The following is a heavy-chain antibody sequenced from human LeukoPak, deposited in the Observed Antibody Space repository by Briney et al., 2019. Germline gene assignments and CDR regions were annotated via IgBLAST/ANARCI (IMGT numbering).Heavy chain of an antibody. J-gene: IGHJ4*02. CDR3: ARDDSVAGTVYGY. CDR2: INPNSGGT. V-gene: IGHV1-2*02. Sequence: ASVKVSCKASGYTFTGYYMHWVRQAPGQGLEWMGWINPNSGGTNYAQKFQGRVTMTRDTSISTAYMELSRLRSDDTAVYYCARDDSVAGTVYGYWGQGTLVTVSS. D-gene: IGHD6-19*01. CDR1: GYTFTGYY.